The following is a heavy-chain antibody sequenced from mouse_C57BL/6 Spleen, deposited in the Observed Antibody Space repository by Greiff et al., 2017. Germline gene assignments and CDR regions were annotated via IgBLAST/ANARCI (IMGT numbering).Heavy chain of an antibody. CDR3: ARLDGNYMDY. CDR2: IHPNSGST. V-gene: IGHV1-64*01. CDR1: GYTFTSYR. D-gene: IGHD2-1*01. Sequence: QVQLQQPGAELVKPGASVKLSCKASGYTFTSYRMHWVKQRPGQGLEWIGMIHPNSGSTNYNEKFKRKATLTVDTSTSTAYMQLSSLTAEDSAVYYCARLDGNYMDYWGQGTSVTVSS. J-gene: IGHJ4*01.